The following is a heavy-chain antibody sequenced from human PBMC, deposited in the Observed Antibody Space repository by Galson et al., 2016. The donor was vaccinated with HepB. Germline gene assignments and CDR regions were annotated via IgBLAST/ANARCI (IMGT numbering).Heavy chain of an antibody. CDR1: GFPFVNFL. CDR3: VRRRPVVNYHYYYYFDY. Sequence: SLRLSCAASGFPFVNFLMHWVRQAPGKGLEYVSGISPNGGTTYYGDSVKGRFTISRDNSKNTLYLQLSRLRADDTAVYHCVRRRPVVNYHYYYYFDYWGQGTLVTVSS. CDR2: ISPNGGTT. J-gene: IGHJ4*02. D-gene: IGHD1-7*01. V-gene: IGHV3-64D*06.